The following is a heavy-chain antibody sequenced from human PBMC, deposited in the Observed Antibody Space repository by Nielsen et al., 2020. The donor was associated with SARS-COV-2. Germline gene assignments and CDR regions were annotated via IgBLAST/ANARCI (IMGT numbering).Heavy chain of an antibody. V-gene: IGHV3-13*04. Sequence: GGSLRLSCAASGFTFSSYDMHWVRQATGKGLEWVSAIGTAGDTYYPGSVKGRFTISRENAKNSLYLQMNSLRAGDTAVYYCARAAVAGDYFDYWGQGTLVTVSS. CDR3: ARAAVAGDYFDY. J-gene: IGHJ4*02. D-gene: IGHD6-19*01. CDR1: GFTFSSYD. CDR2: IGTAGDT.